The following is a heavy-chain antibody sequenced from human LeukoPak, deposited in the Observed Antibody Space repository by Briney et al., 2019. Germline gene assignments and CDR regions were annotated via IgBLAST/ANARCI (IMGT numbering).Heavy chain of an antibody. CDR1: GGSIGTYY. CDR2: IYYNGYT. D-gene: IGHD3-10*01. J-gene: IGHJ4*02. CDR3: ARQYYGSGSYYKFWFSRPFDY. Sequence: PSETLSLTCTVSGGSIGTYYWSWIRQPPGKGLEWIGYIYYNGYTDYNPSLKSRVTISLHTSKNQFSLNLSSVTAADTAVYYCARQYYGSGSYYKFWFSRPFDYWGQGTLVTVSS. V-gene: IGHV4-59*01.